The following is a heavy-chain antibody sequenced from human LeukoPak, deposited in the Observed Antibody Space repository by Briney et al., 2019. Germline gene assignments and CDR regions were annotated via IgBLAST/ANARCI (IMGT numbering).Heavy chain of an antibody. CDR2: IYHSGGT. CDR1: GGSIYGSGWH. Sequence: SETLSLTCSVSGGSIYGSGWHWSWLRQPPGKGLEWIGYIYHSGGTYISPPLTSRVSISVDRFNNQFFLYLNYATDADTAVYYCARGPIGGVVLGTALGYFDPWGQGALVTVSS. CDR3: ARGPIGGVVLGTALGYFDP. D-gene: IGHD2-21*02. V-gene: IGHV4-30-2*01. J-gene: IGHJ5*02.